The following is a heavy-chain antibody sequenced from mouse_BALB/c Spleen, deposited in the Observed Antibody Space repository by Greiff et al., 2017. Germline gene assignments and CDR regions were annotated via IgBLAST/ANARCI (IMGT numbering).Heavy chain of an antibody. Sequence: EVMLVESGGGLVKPGGSLKLSCAASGFTFSSYTMSWVRQTPEKRLEWVATISSGGSYTYYPDSVKGRFTISRDNAKNTLYLQMSSLKSEDTAMYYCTRGPYYGSSPLDYWGQGTTLTVSS. CDR1: GFTFSSYT. J-gene: IGHJ2*01. CDR3: TRGPYYGSSPLDY. CDR2: ISSGGSYT. V-gene: IGHV5-6-4*01. D-gene: IGHD1-1*01.